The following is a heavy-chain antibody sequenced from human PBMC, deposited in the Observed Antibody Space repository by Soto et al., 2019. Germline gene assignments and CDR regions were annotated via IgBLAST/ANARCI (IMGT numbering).Heavy chain of an antibody. D-gene: IGHD3-22*01. J-gene: IGHJ4*02. CDR3: TRLIYDSRLNYFYFDL. Sequence: PSETLSLTCNVSGVSISSTSYNWGWIRQPPGKGLEWIGELYHSGTANYNPSLRSRINISADPSKNQVSLNLNSVTAADTAVYYCTRLIYDSRLNYFYFDLWGQGALVTVSS. CDR1: GVSISSTSYN. V-gene: IGHV4-39*07. CDR2: LYHSGTA.